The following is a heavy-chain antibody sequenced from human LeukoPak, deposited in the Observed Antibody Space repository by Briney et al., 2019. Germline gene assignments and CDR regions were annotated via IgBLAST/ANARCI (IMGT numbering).Heavy chain of an antibody. CDR3: ARNNYYDSSGYYYYEF. J-gene: IGHJ4*02. CDR2: ISVYNGNT. Sequence: GASVKVSCKASGYTFTSYGISWVRQAPGQGLEWMGWISVYNGNTNYAQKLQGRVTMTTDTSTSTAYMELRSLRSDDTAVYYCARNNYYDSSGYYYYEFWGQGTLVTVSS. V-gene: IGHV1-18*01. D-gene: IGHD3-22*01. CDR1: GYTFTSYG.